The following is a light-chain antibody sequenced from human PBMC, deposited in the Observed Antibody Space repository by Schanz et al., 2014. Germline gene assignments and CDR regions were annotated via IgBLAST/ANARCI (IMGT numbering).Light chain of an antibody. CDR1: SSDVGSYNL. V-gene: IGLV2-23*02. CDR3: CSYAGSSWV. Sequence: QSALTQPASVSGSPGQSITISCTGTSSDVGSYNLVSWYQQHPGKAPKLMIYDVSKRPSGVRDRFSGSKSGNTASLTISGLQAEDEADYYCCSYAGSSWVFGGGTKVTVL. CDR2: DVS. J-gene: IGLJ3*02.